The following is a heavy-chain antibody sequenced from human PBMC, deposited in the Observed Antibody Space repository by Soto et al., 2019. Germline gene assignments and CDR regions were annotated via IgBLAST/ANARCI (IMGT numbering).Heavy chain of an antibody. CDR3: AIGTRHSWTCDF. CDR1: GGTFSNYA. Sequence: QVQVVQSGAEVKKPGSSVKVSCKASGGTFSNYAISWVRQAPGHGLEWVGGIIPLTETPVYAQTVQGRLTITAAEITSAAYMQLSSLRSDDTAVYYCAIGTRHSWTCDFWGQGTLVTFSS. V-gene: IGHV1-69*01. D-gene: IGHD6-13*01. J-gene: IGHJ4*02. CDR2: IIPLTETP.